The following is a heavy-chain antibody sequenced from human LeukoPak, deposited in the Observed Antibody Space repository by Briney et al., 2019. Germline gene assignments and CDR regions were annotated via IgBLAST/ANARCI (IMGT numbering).Heavy chain of an antibody. CDR2: VHYSGNT. CDR3: ARGFSSGRFDP. V-gene: IGHV4-59*08. J-gene: IGHJ5*02. Sequence: SETLSLTCTVYGGSIDSFFWSWIRQPPGKALEWIGDVHYSGNTNYNPSLKSRVTISLDTSKIQFSLSLNSMTAADTAVYYCARGFSSGRFDPWGQGALVTVSS. CDR1: GGSIDSFF. D-gene: IGHD3-10*01.